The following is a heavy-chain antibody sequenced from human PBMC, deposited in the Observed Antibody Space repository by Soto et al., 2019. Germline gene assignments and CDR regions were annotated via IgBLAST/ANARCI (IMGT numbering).Heavy chain of an antibody. J-gene: IGHJ4*02. CDR1: GYTFTSYA. D-gene: IGHD2-2*01. CDR3: ARSVVVPAAPDY. CDR2: INAGNGNT. V-gene: IGHV1-3*01. Sequence: QVQLVQSGAEVKKPGASVKVSCKASGYTFTSYAMHWVRQAPGQRLEWMGWINAGNGNTKYSQKFQGRVTITRDTSASTAYMELSILRSEDTAVYYCARSVVVPAAPDYWGQGTLVTVSS.